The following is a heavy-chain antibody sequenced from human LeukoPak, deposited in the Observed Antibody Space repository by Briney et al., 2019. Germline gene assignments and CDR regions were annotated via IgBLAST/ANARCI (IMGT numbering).Heavy chain of an antibody. V-gene: IGHV3-64*01. CDR2: ISSNGGST. CDR1: GFTFRSYA. CDR3: ARDSSITNYYYGMDV. J-gene: IGHJ6*02. Sequence: GGSLRLSCAASGFTFRSYAMHWVRQAPGEGLEYVSGISSNGGSTYYANSVKGRFAISRDNSKNTLYLQMGGLRAEDMAVYYCARDSSITNYYYGMDVWGQGTTVTVSS. D-gene: IGHD2-2*01.